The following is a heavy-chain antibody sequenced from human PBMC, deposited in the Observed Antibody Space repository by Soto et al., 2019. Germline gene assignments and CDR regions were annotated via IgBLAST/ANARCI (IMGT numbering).Heavy chain of an antibody. CDR1: GYTFTSYG. CDR2: ISAYNGNT. D-gene: IGHD4-17*01. V-gene: IGHV1-18*01. Sequence: QVQLVQSGAEVKKPGASVKVSCKASGYTFTSYGISWVRQAPGQGLEWMGWISAYNGNTNYARKLQGRVTMTTDTSTSTAYMELRSLRPDDTAVYYCARDLDYGDYVDWFDPWGQGTLVTVSS. J-gene: IGHJ5*02. CDR3: ARDLDYGDYVDWFDP.